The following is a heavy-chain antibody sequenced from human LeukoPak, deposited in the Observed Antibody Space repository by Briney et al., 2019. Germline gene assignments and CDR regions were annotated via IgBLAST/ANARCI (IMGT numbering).Heavy chain of an antibody. CDR2: ISSSSSCI. J-gene: IGHJ5*02. V-gene: IGHV3-21*01. CDR1: GFTFSSYS. CDR3: ARGGSSSIWFDP. Sequence: GGSLRLSCAASGFTFSSYSMNWVRQAPGKGLEWVSSISSSSSCIYYADSVKGRFTISRDNAKNSLYLQMNSLRAEDTAVYYCARGGSSSIWFDPWGQGTLVTVSS. D-gene: IGHD6-6*01.